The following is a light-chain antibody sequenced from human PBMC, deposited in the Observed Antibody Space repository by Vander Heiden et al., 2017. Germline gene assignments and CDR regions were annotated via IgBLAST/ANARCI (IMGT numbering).Light chain of an antibody. CDR1: SSDVGGYNY. V-gene: IGLV2-14*01. J-gene: IGLJ2*01. Sequence: QSPLPQPAPLSRSPVQPITISCTGTSSDVGGYNYVSWYQQHPGKAPKLMIYEVSNRPSGVSNRFSGSKSGNTASLTISGLQAEDEADYYCSSYTSSSTLVVFGGGTKLTVL. CDR2: EVS. CDR3: SSYTSSSTLVV.